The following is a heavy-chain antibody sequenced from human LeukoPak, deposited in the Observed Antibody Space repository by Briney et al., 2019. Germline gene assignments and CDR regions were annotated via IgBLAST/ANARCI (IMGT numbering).Heavy chain of an antibody. CDR3: ARDDYSSGWYSGGV. V-gene: IGHV4-59*01. Sequence: SETLSLTCTVSGGSISSYYWSWIRQPPGKGLEWIGYIYYSGSTNYNPSLKSRVTISVDTSKNQFSLKLSSVTAADTAVYYCARDDYSSGWYSGGVWGQGTLVTVFS. D-gene: IGHD6-19*01. CDR2: IYYSGST. CDR1: GGSISSYY. J-gene: IGHJ4*02.